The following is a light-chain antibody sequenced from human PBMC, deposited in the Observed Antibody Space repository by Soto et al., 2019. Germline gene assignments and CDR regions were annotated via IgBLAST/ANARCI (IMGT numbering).Light chain of an antibody. CDR2: AAS. V-gene: IGKV1-27*01. J-gene: IGKJ3*01. CDR1: QDIRYY. CDR3: QRYHSALLT. Sequence: DIQMTQSPSSLSASVGDRVTMTCRASQDIRYYVAWYQQKPGEVPKLLIYAASTLQSGVPARFSGGGFGTDFTLTISSLRPDNVANYYCQRYHSALLTFGPGTKVDLK.